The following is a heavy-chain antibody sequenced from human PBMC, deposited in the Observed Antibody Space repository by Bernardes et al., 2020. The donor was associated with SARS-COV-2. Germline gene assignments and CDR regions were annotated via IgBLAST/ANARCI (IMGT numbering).Heavy chain of an antibody. CDR1: GFTLSSYW. V-gene: IGHV3-74*01. CDR2: IDSDGSTT. J-gene: IGHJ6*02. CDR3: ARGQAHGMDV. Sequence: GGSLRLSCAASGFTLSSYWMHWVRQAPGKGLVWVSRIDSDGSTTRYADSVKGRFTISRDNSKNTLYLQMSSLRAEDTAMYYCARGQAHGMDVWGQGTTVTVSS.